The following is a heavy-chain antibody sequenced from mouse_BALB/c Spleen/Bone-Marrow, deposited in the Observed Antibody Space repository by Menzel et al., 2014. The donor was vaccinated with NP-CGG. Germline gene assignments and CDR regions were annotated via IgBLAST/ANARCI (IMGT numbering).Heavy chain of an antibody. CDR2: IDPANGNT. J-gene: IGHJ3*01. Sequence: EVQLQQSGAELVKPGASVKLSCTASGFNIKDTYMHWVKQRPEQGLEWIGRIDPANGNTKYDPKFQGKATITADTSSNTVYLQLSSLTSEDTAVYYCARYNYGSSQFAYWGQGTLVTVSA. D-gene: IGHD1-1*01. CDR3: ARYNYGSSQFAY. V-gene: IGHV14-3*02. CDR1: GFNIKDTY.